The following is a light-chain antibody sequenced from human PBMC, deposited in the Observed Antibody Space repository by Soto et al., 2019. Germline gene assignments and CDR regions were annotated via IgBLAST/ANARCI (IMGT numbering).Light chain of an antibody. CDR3: QQRSNWHT. J-gene: IGKJ5*01. CDR2: DAS. CDR1: QSVSSY. V-gene: IGKV3-11*01. Sequence: EMVLTQSPATLSLSPGERATLSCRASQSVSSYLAWYQQKPGQAPRLLIYDASNRATGIPARFSGSGSGTDFPLTISSLEPEDSAVYYCQQRSNWHTFGQGTRLEIK.